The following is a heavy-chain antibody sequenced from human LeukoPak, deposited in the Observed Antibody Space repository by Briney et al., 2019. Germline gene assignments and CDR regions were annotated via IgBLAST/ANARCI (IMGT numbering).Heavy chain of an antibody. V-gene: IGHV3-74*03. Sequence: GGSLRLSCAASGFTFSSYWIHWVRQAPGKGLAWVSRVNSDGSTTTYADSVKGRFTISRDNAKNTVYLQMNSLRAEDTGVYYCARTTYTSSRFDLWGQGTLVTVSS. CDR2: VNSDGSTT. J-gene: IGHJ4*02. D-gene: IGHD6-13*01. CDR3: ARTTYTSSRFDL. CDR1: GFTFSSYW.